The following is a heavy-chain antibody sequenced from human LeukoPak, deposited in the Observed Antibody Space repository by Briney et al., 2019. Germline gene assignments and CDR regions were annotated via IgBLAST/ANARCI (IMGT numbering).Heavy chain of an antibody. D-gene: IGHD4-17*01. V-gene: IGHV3-48*01. CDR1: GFTFSSYS. Sequence: PGGSLRLSCAASGFTFSSYSMNWVRQAPGKGLEWVSYISSSSTTIYYADSVRGRFTISRDDAKNSLYLQMNSLRAEDTAVYYCARVGLLRSNGYWGQGILVTVSS. CDR2: ISSSSTTI. CDR3: ARVGLLRSNGY. J-gene: IGHJ4*02.